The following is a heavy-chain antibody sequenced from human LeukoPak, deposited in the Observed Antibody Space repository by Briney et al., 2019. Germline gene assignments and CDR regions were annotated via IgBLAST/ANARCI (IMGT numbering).Heavy chain of an antibody. D-gene: IGHD1-26*01. V-gene: IGHV3-23*01. CDR2: ISGGGGST. J-gene: IGHJ4*02. CDR1: GFTFTSYS. Sequence: GGSLRLSCAASGFTFTSYSMNWVRQAPGKGLEWVSTISGGGGSTYYADSVKGRSTISRDNSKYTLHLQVNSLKAEDTAVYYCAKGGKWDVTPFDYWGQGTLVTVSS. CDR3: AKGGKWDVTPFDY.